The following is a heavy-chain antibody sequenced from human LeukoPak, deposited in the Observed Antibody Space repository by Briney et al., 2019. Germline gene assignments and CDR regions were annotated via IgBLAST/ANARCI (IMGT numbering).Heavy chain of an antibody. Sequence: SVKVSCKASGGTFSSYAISWVRQAPGQGLEWMGGIIPIFGTANYAQKFQGRVTITADESTSTAYMELSSLRSEDTAVYYCANHCSSTSCSTNYWGLGTLVTVSS. CDR3: ANHCSSTSCSTNY. CDR1: GGTFSSYA. CDR2: IIPIFGTA. J-gene: IGHJ4*02. D-gene: IGHD2-2*01. V-gene: IGHV1-69*13.